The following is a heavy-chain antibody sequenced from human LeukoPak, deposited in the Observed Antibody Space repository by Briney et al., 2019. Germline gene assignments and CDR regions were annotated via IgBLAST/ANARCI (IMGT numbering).Heavy chain of an antibody. CDR2: IKQDGSEK. CDR3: AKDRYDSSGYYRDY. Sequence: GGSLRLSCAASGFTFSSYWMSWVRQAPGKGLEWVANIKQDGSEKYYVDSVKGRFTISRDNSKNTLYLQMNSLRAEDTAVYYCAKDRYDSSGYYRDYWGQGTLVTVSS. V-gene: IGHV3-7*03. J-gene: IGHJ4*02. D-gene: IGHD3-22*01. CDR1: GFTFSSYW.